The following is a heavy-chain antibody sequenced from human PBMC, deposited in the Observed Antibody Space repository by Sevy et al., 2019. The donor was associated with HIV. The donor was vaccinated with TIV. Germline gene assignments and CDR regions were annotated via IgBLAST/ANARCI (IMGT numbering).Heavy chain of an antibody. CDR1: GGSITSLY. CDR2: IYYNGHI. Sequence: SENLSLTCTVSGGSITSLYWNWIRQPPGKGLEWIANIYYNGHINYNPSIKSRVTLSLDTSKNQFSLRLSSVTAADTAMYYCAGENAWGRGYSWGQGTQVTVSS. CDR3: AGENAWGRGYS. J-gene: IGHJ4*02. V-gene: IGHV4-59*08. D-gene: IGHD1-26*01.